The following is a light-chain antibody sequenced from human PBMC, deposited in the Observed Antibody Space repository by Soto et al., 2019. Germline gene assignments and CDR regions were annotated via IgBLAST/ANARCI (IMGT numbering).Light chain of an antibody. V-gene: IGKV3-20*01. CDR1: QSVSSSY. CDR3: QQYGSSHHT. Sequence: EIVLTQSPGTLSLSPGERATLSCRASQSVSSSYLAWYQHKPGQAPRLLIYGASSRATGILDRFSGSGSGTDFTLTISRLEPEDFAVYYCQQYGSSHHTFGQGTKLEIK. CDR2: GAS. J-gene: IGKJ2*01.